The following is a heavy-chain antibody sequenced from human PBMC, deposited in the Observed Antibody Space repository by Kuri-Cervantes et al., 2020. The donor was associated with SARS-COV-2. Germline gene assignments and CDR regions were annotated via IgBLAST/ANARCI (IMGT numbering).Heavy chain of an antibody. V-gene: IGHV4-59*11. CDR1: GASINSHY. D-gene: IGHD4-23*01. CDR2: IPYIGSP. Sequence: SETLSLTCTVSGASINSHYWSWIRQPPGKGLEWIGYIPYIGSPNYNPSLKSRVTISVDTSKNQFSLKLSSVTAADTAVYYCARPGGFSDVWGKGTTVTVSS. CDR3: ARPGGFSDV. J-gene: IGHJ6*04.